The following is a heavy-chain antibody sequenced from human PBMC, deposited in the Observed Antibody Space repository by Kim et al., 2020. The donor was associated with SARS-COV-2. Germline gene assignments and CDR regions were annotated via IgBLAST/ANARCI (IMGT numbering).Heavy chain of an antibody. CDR3: AREVYGMDV. Sequence: GASTYYDDSKNGRYTIYRYDTKNALYLQMNSLRAEDTAVYYWAREVYGMDVWGQGTTVTVSS. V-gene: IGHV3-66*01. J-gene: IGHJ6*02. CDR2: GAST.